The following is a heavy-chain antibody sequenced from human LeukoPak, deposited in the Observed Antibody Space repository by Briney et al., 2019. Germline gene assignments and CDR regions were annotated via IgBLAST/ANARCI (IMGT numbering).Heavy chain of an antibody. D-gene: IGHD6-19*01. J-gene: IGHJ3*01. CDR2: ILGSGDDT. CDR3: AKRLYSTDWSAFDD. Sequence: GGSLRLSCAASGFTFSIYPMTWVRQTPGKGPEWVSAILGSGDDTYYAGSVKGRFTVSRDNSKNTLYLHMNSLRAEDTAVYYCAKRLYSTDWSAFDDWGRGTMVTVSS. CDR1: GFTFSIYP. V-gene: IGHV3-23*01.